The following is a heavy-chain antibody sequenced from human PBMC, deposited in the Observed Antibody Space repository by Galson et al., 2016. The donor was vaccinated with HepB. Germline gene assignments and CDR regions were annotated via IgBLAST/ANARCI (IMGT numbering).Heavy chain of an antibody. Sequence: SLRLSCAASGFTFSNFGMHWVRQAPGKGLEWVAVISHDGSYEYYAESVKGRFTISRDKSKDTLYLQLQSLRGEDTGVYYCAKDRHDWTFQYYFYGMDVWGKGTTVTVSA. J-gene: IGHJ6*04. CDR3: AKDRHDWTFQYYFYGMDV. CDR2: ISHDGSYE. CDR1: GFTFSNFG. V-gene: IGHV3-30*18. D-gene: IGHD1-1*01.